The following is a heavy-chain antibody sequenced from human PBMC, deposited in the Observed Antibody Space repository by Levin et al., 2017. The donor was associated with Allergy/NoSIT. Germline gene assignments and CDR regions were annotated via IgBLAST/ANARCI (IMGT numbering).Heavy chain of an antibody. CDR3: AKDSLDIVVVPADHYDYGMDV. D-gene: IGHD2-2*03. V-gene: IGHV3-23*01. Sequence: GESLKISCAASGFTFSSYAMSWVRQAPGKGLEWVSAISGSGGSTYYADSVKGRFTISRDNSKNTLYLQMNSLRAEDTAVYYCAKDSLDIVVVPADHYDYGMDVWGQGTTVTVSS. CDR2: ISGSGGST. CDR1: GFTFSSYA. J-gene: IGHJ6*02.